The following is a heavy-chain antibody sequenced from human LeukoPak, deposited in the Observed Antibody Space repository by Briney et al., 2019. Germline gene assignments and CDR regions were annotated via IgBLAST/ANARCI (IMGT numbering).Heavy chain of an antibody. Sequence: GESLKISFKGSGYSFNTYWIGWVRQMPGKGLAWMGIIYPGDSDTRYSPSFQGQVTISADKSSSTAFLQWSSLAASDTAMYYCARQLTVTTNFDYWGQGTLVTVSS. J-gene: IGHJ4*02. CDR1: GYSFNTYW. CDR3: ARQLTVTTNFDY. D-gene: IGHD4-17*01. CDR2: IYPGDSDT. V-gene: IGHV5-51*01.